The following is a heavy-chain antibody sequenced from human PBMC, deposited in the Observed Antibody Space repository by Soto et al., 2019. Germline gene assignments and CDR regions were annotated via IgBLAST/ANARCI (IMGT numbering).Heavy chain of an antibody. Sequence: GGSLRLSCAASGFTFSSYAMSWVRQAPGKGLEWVSAISGIGCSTYYADSVKGRFTISRDNSKNTLYLQMNSLRAEDTAVYYCAKYLEKEVLGAFDIWGQGTMVTVSS. CDR1: GFTFSSYA. CDR3: AKYLEKEVLGAFDI. J-gene: IGHJ3*02. CDR2: ISGIGCST. V-gene: IGHV3-23*01.